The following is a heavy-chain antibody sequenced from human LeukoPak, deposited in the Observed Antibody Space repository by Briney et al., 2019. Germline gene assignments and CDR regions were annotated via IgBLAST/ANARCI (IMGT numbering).Heavy chain of an antibody. CDR3: ARLGWWDS. D-gene: IGHD2-15*01. CDR1: GDSVSNDKYS. CDR2: IYYSGST. Sequence: SETLSLTCTVSGDSVSNDKYSWGWIRQPPGKGLEWIGSIYYSGSTYYHPSLNSQVTISVDTSKNQFSLKLSSVTAADTAVYYCARLGWWDSWGQGTLVTVSS. V-gene: IGHV4-39*01. J-gene: IGHJ4*02.